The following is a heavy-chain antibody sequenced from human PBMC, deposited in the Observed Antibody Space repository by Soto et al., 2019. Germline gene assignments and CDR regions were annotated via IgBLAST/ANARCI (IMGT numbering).Heavy chain of an antibody. D-gene: IGHD3-3*01. Sequence: PGGSLRLSCAASGFIFEGYVMHWVRQAPGKGLEWVSGISWNSGSIGYADSVKGRFTISRDNAKNSLYLQMNSLRAEDTALYYCAKDISGKRNSRLRGGLWSGYTYFFYGMDVWGQGTTVTVPS. CDR2: ISWNSGSI. CDR1: GFIFEGYV. CDR3: AKDISGKRNSRLRGGLWSGYTYFFYGMDV. J-gene: IGHJ6*02. V-gene: IGHV3-9*01.